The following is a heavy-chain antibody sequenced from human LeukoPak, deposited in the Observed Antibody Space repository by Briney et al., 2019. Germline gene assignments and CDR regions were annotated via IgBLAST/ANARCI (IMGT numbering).Heavy chain of an antibody. CDR2: IRYDGSNK. Sequence: PGRSLRLSCAASGFTFSSYAMHWVRQAPGKGLEWVAFIRYDGSNKYYADPVKGRFTISRDNSKNTLYLQMNSLRAEDTAVYYCAKVVNNYYYYYMDVWGKGTTVTISS. D-gene: IGHD2-21*01. CDR1: GFTFSSYA. V-gene: IGHV3-30*02. J-gene: IGHJ6*03. CDR3: AKVVNNYYYYYMDV.